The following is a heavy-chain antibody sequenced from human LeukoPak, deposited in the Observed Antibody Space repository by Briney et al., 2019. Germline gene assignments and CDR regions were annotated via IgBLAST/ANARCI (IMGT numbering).Heavy chain of an antibody. V-gene: IGHV1-69*04. CDR3: ARKTYYYDSSAPLDP. J-gene: IGHJ5*02. D-gene: IGHD3-22*01. CDR1: GGTFSSYA. Sequence: SVKVSCKASGGTFSSYAISWVRQAPGQGLEWMGRIIPILGIANYAQKFQGRVTITADKSTSTAYMELSSLRSEDTAVYYCARKTYYYDSSAPLDPWGQGTLVTVSS. CDR2: IIPILGIA.